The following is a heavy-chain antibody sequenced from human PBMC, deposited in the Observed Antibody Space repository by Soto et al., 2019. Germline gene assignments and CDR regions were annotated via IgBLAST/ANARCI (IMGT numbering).Heavy chain of an antibody. CDR1: GFTLNTYG. CDR3: ARGYLLLAPQPHCSMDF. V-gene: IGHV3-33*07. CDR2: SWYDGTNK. Sequence: LRLSCAASGFTLNTYGMYWVHQAPGKGLARVAVSWYDGTNKDYADSVKGRFTISRDNSRNTLYLQLNSLRAEDTAVYYCARGYLLLAPQPHCSMDFWGQGTMVTVFS. J-gene: IGHJ6*02. D-gene: IGHD2-21*02.